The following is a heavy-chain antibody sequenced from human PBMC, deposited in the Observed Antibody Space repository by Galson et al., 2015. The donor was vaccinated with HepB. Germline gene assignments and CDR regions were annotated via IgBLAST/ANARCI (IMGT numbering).Heavy chain of an antibody. CDR3: AKDLEKPSDFWTYYPLDY. J-gene: IGHJ4*02. V-gene: IGHV3-30*18. D-gene: IGHD3/OR15-3a*01. CDR1: GFKFSDFG. CDR2: VSYDGRYK. Sequence: SLRLSCAASGFKFSDFGVHWVRQPPGKGLEWVAVVSYDGRYKYYADSVRGRFTISRDNSENTLYLQMNSLTTEDTAVYYCAKDLEKPSDFWTYYPLDYWGQGTLVTVSS.